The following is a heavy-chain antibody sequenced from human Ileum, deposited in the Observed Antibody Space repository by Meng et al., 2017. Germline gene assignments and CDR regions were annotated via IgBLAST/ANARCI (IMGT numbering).Heavy chain of an antibody. J-gene: IGHJ5*02. CDR2: INHSGST. CDR3: ARGGPWFDP. CDR1: GGSFSGYY. Sequence: QVQLQQGAGGLLNPSGTLSPTSAVYGGSFSGYYWSWIRQPPGKGLEWIGEINHSGSTNYNPSLKSRVTISVDTSKNQFSLKLSSVTAADTAVYYCARGGPWFDPWGQGTLVTVSS. V-gene: IGHV4-34*01.